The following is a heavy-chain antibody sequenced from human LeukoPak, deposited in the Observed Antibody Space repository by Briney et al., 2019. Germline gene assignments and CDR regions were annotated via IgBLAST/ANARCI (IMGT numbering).Heavy chain of an antibody. CDR1: GFTFSNYD. CDR2: ISSGGSIK. J-gene: IGHJ4*02. V-gene: IGHV3-48*03. D-gene: IGHD3-10*01. Sequence: GGSLRLSCAASGFTFSNYDMNWVRQAPGKGLEWVSHISSGGSIKYYADSLKGRFTISRDNAKNSLYLQMNSLRAEDTAVYYCARDLLLWFGELSGDSDYWGQGTLVTVSS. CDR3: ARDLLLWFGELSGDSDY.